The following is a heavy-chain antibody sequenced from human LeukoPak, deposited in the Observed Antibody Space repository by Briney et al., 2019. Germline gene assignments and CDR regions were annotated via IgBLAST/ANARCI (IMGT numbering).Heavy chain of an antibody. J-gene: IGHJ4*02. CDR2: IGYGGDT. Sequence: PGGSLRLSCAASGFTISSDSMHWIRQAPGKGLEYVSAIGYGGDTYYANSVKGRFTISRDISKNTLYLQMNSLRAEDTAVYYCARDPGYCSGGSCFFNWGQGTLVTVSS. V-gene: IGHV3-64*01. CDR3: ARDPGYCSGGSCFFN. D-gene: IGHD2-15*01. CDR1: GFTISSDS.